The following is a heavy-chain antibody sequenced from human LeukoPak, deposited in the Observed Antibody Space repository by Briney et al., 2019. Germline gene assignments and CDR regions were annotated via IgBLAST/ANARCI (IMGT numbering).Heavy chain of an antibody. V-gene: IGHV5-51*01. CDR1: GYSFTSYW. Sequence: GESLKISCKGSGYSFTSYWIGWVRQMPGKGLEWMGIIYPGDSDTRYSPSFQGQVTISADKSISTAYLQWSSLKASDTAMYYCARLRFGDGSYSATFDYWGQGTLVTVSS. CDR3: ARLRFGDGSYSATFDY. J-gene: IGHJ4*02. D-gene: IGHD3-10*01. CDR2: IYPGDSDT.